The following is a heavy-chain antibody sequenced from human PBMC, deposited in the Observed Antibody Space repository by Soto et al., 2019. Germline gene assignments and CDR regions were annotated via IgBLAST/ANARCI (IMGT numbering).Heavy chain of an antibody. J-gene: IGHJ5*02. CDR3: ARTSPITARWFDP. CDR2: IYYSGST. D-gene: IGHD6-6*01. V-gene: IGHV4-31*03. CDR1: GGSISSGGYY. Sequence: SETLSLTCTVSGGSISSGGYYWSWIRQHPGKGLEWIGYIYYSGSTYYNPSLKSRVTISVDTSKNQFSLKLSSVTAADTAVYYCARTSPITARWFDPWGQGTLVTVSS.